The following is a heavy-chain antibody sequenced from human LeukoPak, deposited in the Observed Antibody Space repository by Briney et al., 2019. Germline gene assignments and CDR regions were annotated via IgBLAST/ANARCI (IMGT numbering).Heavy chain of an antibody. D-gene: IGHD6-19*01. CDR1: GGSISSGSYY. V-gene: IGHV4-61*02. J-gene: IGHJ4*02. CDR2: IYTSGST. Sequence: SQTLSLTCTVSGGSISSGSYYWSWIRQPAGKGLEWIGRIYTSGSTNYNPSLKSRVTISVDTSKNQFSLKLSSVTAADTAVYYCARVSGAVAGNFDYWGQGTLVTVSS. CDR3: ARVSGAVAGNFDY.